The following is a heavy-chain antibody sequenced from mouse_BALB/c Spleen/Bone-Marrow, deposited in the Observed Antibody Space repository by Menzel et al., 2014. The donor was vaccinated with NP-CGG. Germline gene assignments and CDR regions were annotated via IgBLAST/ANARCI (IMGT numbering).Heavy chain of an antibody. D-gene: IGHD2-12*01. CDR3: VRRELRRAWIAY. V-gene: IGHV5-9-3*01. CDR1: GFTFSSYA. CDR2: ISSGVSYS. Sequence: EVHLVESGGGLVKPGVSLKVSCAASGFTFSSYAMSWVRQTPEKRLEWVATISSGVSYSYYSDSVKGRFTMSRDNVKNTLYLQMSSLRSEDTAMYYCVRRELRRAWIAYWGQGTLVTVSA. J-gene: IGHJ3*01.